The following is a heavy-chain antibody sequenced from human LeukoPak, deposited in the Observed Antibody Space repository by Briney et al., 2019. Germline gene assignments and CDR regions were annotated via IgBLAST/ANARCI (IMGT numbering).Heavy chain of an antibody. Sequence: SETLSLTCAVYGGSFSGYYWSWIRQPPGKGLEWIGEINHSGSTNYNPSLKSRVTISVDTSKNQFSLKLSSVTAADTAVYYCARHTRDRYCSGGSCAGRFDPWGQGTLVTVSS. CDR2: INHSGST. CDR3: ARHTRDRYCSGGSCAGRFDP. CDR1: GGSFSGYY. J-gene: IGHJ5*02. D-gene: IGHD2-15*01. V-gene: IGHV4-34*01.